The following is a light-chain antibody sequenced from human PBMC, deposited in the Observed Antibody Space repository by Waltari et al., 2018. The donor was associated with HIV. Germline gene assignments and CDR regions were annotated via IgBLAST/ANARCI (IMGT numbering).Light chain of an antibody. CDR3: AAWDDSLNGYV. CDR1: NSNIGNNA. CDR2: YDN. Sequence: QSVLTQPPSVSEAPRQRVTISCSGSNSNIGNNAVNWYQHLPGKAPKLLIYYDNLLPSGVSDRFSGSKSGTSASRAISGLQSEDEADYYCAAWDDSLNGYVFGTGTKVTVL. J-gene: IGLJ1*01. V-gene: IGLV1-36*01.